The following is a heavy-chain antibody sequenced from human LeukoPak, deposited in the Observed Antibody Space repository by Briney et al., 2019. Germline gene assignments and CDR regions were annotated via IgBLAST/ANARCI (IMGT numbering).Heavy chain of an antibody. Sequence: SETLSPTCTVSGASMSDYYWSWIRQPPGKGLEWIGYIYYTGSTNYNPSLKSRVTMSVDTSKNQISLKLSSVTAADSAVYYCVRRVRYFGQNDYWGQGTLVTVSS. CDR1: GASMSDYY. V-gene: IGHV4-59*08. CDR2: IYYTGST. CDR3: VRRVRYFGQNDY. D-gene: IGHD3-9*01. J-gene: IGHJ4*02.